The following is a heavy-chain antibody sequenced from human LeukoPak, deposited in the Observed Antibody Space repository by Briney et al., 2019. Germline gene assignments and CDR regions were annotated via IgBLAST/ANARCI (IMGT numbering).Heavy chain of an antibody. CDR3: ATVPSTYCGGDCPDY. D-gene: IGHD2-21*01. Sequence: ASVKVSCKVSGYTLTELSMHWVRQAPGKGLEWMGGFDPEDGETIYAQKFQGRVTMTEDTSTDTAYMELSSPRSEDTAVYYCATVPSTYCGGDCPDYWGQGTLVTVSS. CDR1: GYTLTELS. V-gene: IGHV1-24*01. CDR2: FDPEDGET. J-gene: IGHJ4*02.